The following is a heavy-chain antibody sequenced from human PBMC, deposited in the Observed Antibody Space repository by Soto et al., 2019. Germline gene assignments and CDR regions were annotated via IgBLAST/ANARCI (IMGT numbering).Heavy chain of an antibody. CDR2: IYSGGST. V-gene: IGHV3-53*01. J-gene: IGHJ4*02. Sequence: EVQLVESGGGLIQPGGSLRLSCAASGFTVSSNYMSWVRQAPGKGLEWVSVIYSGGSTYYADSVKGRFTISRDNSKNTLYLQMNSLRAEDTAVYYCARVVTATAYYFDYWGQGTLVTVSS. CDR3: ARVVTATAYYFDY. CDR1: GFTVSSNY. D-gene: IGHD2-21*02.